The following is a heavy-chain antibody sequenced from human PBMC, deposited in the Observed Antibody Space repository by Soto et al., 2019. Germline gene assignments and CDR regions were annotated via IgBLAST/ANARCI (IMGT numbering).Heavy chain of an antibody. CDR1: GFIYSSCA. J-gene: IGHJ4*02. Sequence: QVQLVESGGGVVQPGRSLRLSCSASGFIYSSCAMHWVRQVPGKGLEWLAVVLHDGTLYPYADSVKGRFTISRDNSRKMLYLQMNCLRPDDTAVYYCVKDRSDTWSFDYWGQGTLVTVSS. CDR3: VKDRSDTWSFDY. CDR2: VLHDGTLY. D-gene: IGHD2-15*01. V-gene: IGHV3-30*18.